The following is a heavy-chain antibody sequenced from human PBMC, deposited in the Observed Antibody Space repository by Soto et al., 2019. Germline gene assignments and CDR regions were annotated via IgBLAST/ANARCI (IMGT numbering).Heavy chain of an antibody. CDR3: ARAPGGSDNWFDP. Sequence: GVSLRLSCAASGFTFSSYSMNWVRQAPGKGLEWVSSISSSSSYIYYADSVKGRFTISRDNAKNSLYLQMNSLRAEDTAVYYCARAPGGSDNWFDPWGQGTLVT. CDR2: ISSSSSYI. D-gene: IGHD3-16*01. V-gene: IGHV3-21*01. J-gene: IGHJ5*02. CDR1: GFTFSSYS.